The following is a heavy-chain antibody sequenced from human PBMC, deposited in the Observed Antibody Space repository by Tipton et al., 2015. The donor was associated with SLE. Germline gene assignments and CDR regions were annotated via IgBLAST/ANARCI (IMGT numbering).Heavy chain of an antibody. CDR3: ASFDYGDYWY. Sequence: LRLSCTVSGGSISSGSYYWSWIRQPAGRGLEWIGHIYTSGSTNYNPSLKSRVTISVDTSKNQFSLKLSSVTAADTAVYYCASFDYGDYWYWGQGTLVTVSS. V-gene: IGHV4-61*09. CDR1: GGSISSGSYY. CDR2: IYTSGST. J-gene: IGHJ4*02. D-gene: IGHD4-17*01.